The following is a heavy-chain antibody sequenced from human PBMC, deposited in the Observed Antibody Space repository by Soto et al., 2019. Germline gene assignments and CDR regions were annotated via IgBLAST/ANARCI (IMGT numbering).Heavy chain of an antibody. J-gene: IGHJ4*02. D-gene: IGHD2-15*01. CDR3: AIVVAGSPY. V-gene: IGHV3-23*01. Sequence: EVQLLESGGGLVQPGGSLRLSCAASGFTFSSYAMSWVRQAPGKGLEWVSAISGSGGSTYYADSVKCRFPISRDNSKNPLYLQMNGLRAEDTAVYYCAIVVAGSPYWGQGTLVTVSS. CDR1: GFTFSSYA. CDR2: ISGSGGST.